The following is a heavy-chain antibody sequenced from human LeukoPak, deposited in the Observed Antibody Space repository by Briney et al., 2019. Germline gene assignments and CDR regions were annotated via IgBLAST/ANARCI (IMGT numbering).Heavy chain of an antibody. CDR2: TYYRSKWYT. Sequence: SQTLSLTCAISGDRVSSNSAAWNWIRQSPSRGLERLGRTYYRSKWYTDYAVSVKSRITINPDTSKNQFSVQLNSVTPEDTAVYYCASSLWFGELSLDAFDIWGQGTMVTVSS. J-gene: IGHJ3*02. V-gene: IGHV6-1*01. CDR3: ASSLWFGELSLDAFDI. CDR1: GDRVSSNSAA. D-gene: IGHD3-10*01.